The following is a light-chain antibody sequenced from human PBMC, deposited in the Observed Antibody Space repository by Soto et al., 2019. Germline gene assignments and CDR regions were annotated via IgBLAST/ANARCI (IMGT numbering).Light chain of an antibody. J-gene: IGLJ2*01. CDR3: QSYDSSLSAL. Sequence: QSVLTQPPSVSGAPGQRVTISCTGSSSNIGAGYDVHWYQQLPGTXXXXLIYGNSNRPXXXXXRXXXXXXXXXXXXXXTGLQAEDEADYYCQSYDSSLSALFGGGTKLTVL. CDR1: SSNIGAGYD. CDR2: GNS. V-gene: IGLV1-40*01.